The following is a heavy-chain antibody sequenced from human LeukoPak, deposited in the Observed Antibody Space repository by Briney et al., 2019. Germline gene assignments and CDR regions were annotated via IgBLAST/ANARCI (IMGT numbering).Heavy chain of an antibody. D-gene: IGHD1-1*01. V-gene: IGHV1-2*02. Sequence: ASVKVSCKASGYTFTGYYMHWVRQAPGQGLEWMGWINPNSGGTNSAQKFQRRVTMTRDPSISTAYMELSRLRSDDTAVYYCARPHVNCRVLYWGQGTLVTVSS. CDR3: ARPHVNCRVLY. J-gene: IGHJ4*02. CDR1: GYTFTGYY. CDR2: INPNSGGT.